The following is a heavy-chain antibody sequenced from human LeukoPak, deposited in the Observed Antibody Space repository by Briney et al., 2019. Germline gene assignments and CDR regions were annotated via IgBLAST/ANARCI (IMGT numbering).Heavy chain of an antibody. CDR3: TRVGYIDEGIDY. CDR2: IKQDGSKK. J-gene: IGHJ4*02. CDR1: GFTFSSYA. Sequence: GGSLRLSCAASGFTFSSYALSWVRQAPGKGLEWVANIKQDGSKKSYVDSVKGRFTISRDNAKNSLYLQMNSLRAEDTAIYYCTRVGYIDEGIDYWGQGTLVTVSS. V-gene: IGHV3-7*04. D-gene: IGHD5-24*01.